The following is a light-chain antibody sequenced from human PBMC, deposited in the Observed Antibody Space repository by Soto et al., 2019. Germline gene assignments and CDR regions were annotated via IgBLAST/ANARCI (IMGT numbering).Light chain of an antibody. J-gene: IGLJ3*02. CDR3: AAWDDSLNGWV. Sequence: QSVLTQLPSASGTPGQRVIISCSGSSSNIGSNTVNWYQQLPGTAPKLLIYSNDQRPSGVPDRFSASKSGTAASLAISGLQSEVEADYYCAAWDDSLNGWVFGGGTKVTVL. CDR1: SSNIGSNT. V-gene: IGLV1-44*01. CDR2: SND.